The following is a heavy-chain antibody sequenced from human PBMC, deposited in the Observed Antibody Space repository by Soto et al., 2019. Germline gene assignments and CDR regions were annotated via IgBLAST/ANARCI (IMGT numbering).Heavy chain of an antibody. D-gene: IGHD2-15*01. CDR3: ASNEVANDYYYYGMDV. Sequence: QVQLVQSGAEVKKPGSSVKVSCKASGYTFTGYYMHWVRQAPGQGLEWMGWINPNSGGTNYAQKFQGRVTMTRDTSISTAYMELSRLRSDDTAVYYCASNEVANDYYYYGMDVWGQGTTVTVSS. CDR1: GYTFTGYY. CDR2: INPNSGGT. J-gene: IGHJ6*02. V-gene: IGHV1-2*02.